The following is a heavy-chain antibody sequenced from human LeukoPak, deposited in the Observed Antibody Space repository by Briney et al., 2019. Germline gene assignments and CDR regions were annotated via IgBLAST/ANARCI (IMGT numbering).Heavy chain of an antibody. CDR1: GDSISSGDYY. V-gene: IGHV4-30-4*01. CDR3: ARRGRTRTDPFDY. D-gene: IGHD1-14*01. CDR2: IYYSGST. J-gene: IGHJ4*02. Sequence: SQTLSLTCTVSGDSISSGDYYWSWIRQPPGKGLEWIGYIYYSGSTYYNPSLKSRVAISVDTSKNQFSLKLNSVTAADTAVYYCARRGRTRTDPFDYWGQGTLVTVSS.